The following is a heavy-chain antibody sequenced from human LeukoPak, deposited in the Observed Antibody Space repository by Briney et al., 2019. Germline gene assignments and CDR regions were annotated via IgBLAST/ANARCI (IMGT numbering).Heavy chain of an antibody. CDR3: ARDLSATWYSLGF. J-gene: IGHJ1*01. D-gene: IGHD2-15*01. V-gene: IGHV3-20*04. CDR1: TLSTADYG. CDR2: IDWSGDAT. Sequence: PGKSLRLSCVASTLSTADYGMRWVRQAPGKGLEWVAGIDWSGDATTYLYSLKGPFTLSRDNATKSLYLQMSTLRAENTAVYYCARDLSATWYSLGFWGQGTLVTVSS.